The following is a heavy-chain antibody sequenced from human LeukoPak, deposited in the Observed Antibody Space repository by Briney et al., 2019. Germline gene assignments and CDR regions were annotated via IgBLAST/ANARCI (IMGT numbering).Heavy chain of an antibody. CDR3: ARDTLNYDTSGYYY. CDR1: GFTFSSYA. D-gene: IGHD3-22*01. J-gene: IGHJ4*02. V-gene: IGHV3-23*01. CDR2: ISSRGGST. Sequence: PSGGSLRLSCAASGFTFSSYAMSWVRQAPGKGLEWVSSISSRGGSTYYADSVKGRFTISRDNARNSLYLQMDSLRAEDTAVYYCARDTLNYDTSGYYYWGQGILVTVSS.